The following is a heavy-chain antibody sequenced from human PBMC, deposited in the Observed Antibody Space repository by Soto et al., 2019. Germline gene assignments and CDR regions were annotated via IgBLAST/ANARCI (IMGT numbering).Heavy chain of an antibody. Sequence: SETLSLTCTVSGGSISGHSWIWIRQPAGKGLEWIGHIYPSGSTSYNPSLRSRVTMSLDTSSNQIFPNLTSVTAADTAVFYCVRGRSYSVYDFWGPGTLVTVSS. CDR3: VRGRSYSVYDF. J-gene: IGHJ4*02. CDR1: GGSISGHS. D-gene: IGHD5-12*01. CDR2: IYPSGST. V-gene: IGHV4-4*07.